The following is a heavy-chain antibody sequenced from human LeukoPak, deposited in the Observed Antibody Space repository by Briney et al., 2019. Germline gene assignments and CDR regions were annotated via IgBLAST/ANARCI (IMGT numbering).Heavy chain of an antibody. D-gene: IGHD3-22*01. CDR3: ARDPTYYYDTGAYYLNWFDP. J-gene: IGHJ5*02. V-gene: IGHV3-11*01. CDR2: ISSSGSTI. CDR1: GFTFSDYY. Sequence: GGSLRLSCAASGFTFSDYYMSWIRQAPGKGLEWVSYISSSGSTIYYADPVKGRFTISRDNAKNSLYLQMNSLRAEDTTVYYCARDPTYYYDTGAYYLNWFDPWGQGTLVTVSS.